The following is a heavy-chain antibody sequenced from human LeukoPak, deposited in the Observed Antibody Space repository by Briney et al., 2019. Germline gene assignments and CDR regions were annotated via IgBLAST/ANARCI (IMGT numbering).Heavy chain of an antibody. CDR2: ISWNSGSI. Sequence: GGSLRLSCAASGFTFDDYAMHWVRQAPGKGLEWVSGISWNSGSIGYADSVKGRFTISRDNPKNSLYLQMNSLRAEDTALYYCAKGKYYYDSSGYLWFDPWGQGTLVTVSS. CDR3: AKGKYYYDSSGYLWFDP. V-gene: IGHV3-9*01. J-gene: IGHJ5*02. D-gene: IGHD3-22*01. CDR1: GFTFDDYA.